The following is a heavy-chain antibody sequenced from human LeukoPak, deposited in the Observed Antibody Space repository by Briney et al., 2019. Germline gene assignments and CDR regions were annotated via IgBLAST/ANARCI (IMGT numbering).Heavy chain of an antibody. V-gene: IGHV3-23*01. Sequence: GGSLRLSCAASGFTFSSYAMSWVRQAPGKGLEWVSAISGSGGSTYYADSVKGRFTISRDNSKNTLYLQMNSLRAEDPAVYYCAKVGGSGWRFDYWGQGTLVTLSS. CDR1: GFTFSSYA. D-gene: IGHD6-19*01. CDR2: ISGSGGST. J-gene: IGHJ4*02. CDR3: AKVGGSGWRFDY.